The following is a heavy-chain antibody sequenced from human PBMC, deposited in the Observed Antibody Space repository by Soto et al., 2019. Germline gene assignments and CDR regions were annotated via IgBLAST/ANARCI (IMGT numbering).Heavy chain of an antibody. CDR3: AKDRKYYYGSGSYYFDY. CDR1: GFTFSSYA. CDR2: ISGSGGST. Sequence: GGSLRLSCAASGFTFSSYAMSWVRQAPGKGLEWVSAISGSGGSTYYADSVKGRFTISRDNSKNTLYLQMNSLRAEDTAVYYCAKDRKYYYGSGSYYFDYWGQGTRVTVSS. D-gene: IGHD3-10*01. J-gene: IGHJ4*02. V-gene: IGHV3-23*01.